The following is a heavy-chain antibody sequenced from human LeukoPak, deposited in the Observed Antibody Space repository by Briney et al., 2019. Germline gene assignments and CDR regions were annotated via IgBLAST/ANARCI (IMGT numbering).Heavy chain of an antibody. CDR2: TYYRSKWYN. V-gene: IGHV6-1*01. J-gene: IGHJ4*02. CDR1: GDSVSSNSAA. CDR3: ARDRVSIWFGELTLQLDY. D-gene: IGHD3-10*01. Sequence: SQTLSLTCAISGDSVSSNSAAWNWIRQSPSRGLEWLGRTYYRSKWYNDYAVSVKSRITINPDTSKNQSSLQLNSVTPEDTAVYYCARDRVSIWFGELTLQLDYWGQGTLVTVSS.